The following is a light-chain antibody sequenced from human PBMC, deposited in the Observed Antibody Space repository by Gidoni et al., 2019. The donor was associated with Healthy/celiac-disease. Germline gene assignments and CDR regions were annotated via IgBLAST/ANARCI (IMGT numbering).Light chain of an antibody. CDR2: DAS. Sequence: DIQMTQFPSPLSASVGDRVTITCPASQDISNYLYWYQQKPGKAPKLLIYDASNLETGVPSRFSGSGSGTDFTFTISSLQPEDIATYYCQQYDNLPRTFGGGTKVEIK. J-gene: IGKJ4*01. CDR1: QDISNY. V-gene: IGKV1-33*01. CDR3: QQYDNLPRT.